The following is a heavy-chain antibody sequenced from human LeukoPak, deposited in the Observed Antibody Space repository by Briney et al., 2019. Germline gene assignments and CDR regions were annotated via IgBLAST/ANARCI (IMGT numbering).Heavy chain of an antibody. V-gene: IGHV3-48*04. CDR3: ARTFGGFDY. D-gene: IGHD3-16*01. CDR1: GFTFSSYS. Sequence: GGSLGLSCAASGFTFSSYSMNWVRQAPGKGLEWVSYISSSSSTVYYADSAKGRFTISRDNAKNTLYLQMNSLRVDDTALYYCARTFGGFDYWGQGTLVTVSS. J-gene: IGHJ4*02. CDR2: ISSSSSTV.